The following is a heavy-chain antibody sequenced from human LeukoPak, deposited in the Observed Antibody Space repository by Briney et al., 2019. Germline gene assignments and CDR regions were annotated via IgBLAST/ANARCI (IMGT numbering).Heavy chain of an antibody. V-gene: IGHV3-15*01. CDR3: LTTR. CDR1: GFTFSSYA. J-gene: IGHJ4*02. Sequence: GGSLRLSCAASGFTFSSYAMSWVRQAPGKGLEWVGRIKSKSDGATADYAAPVTGRFTISRDDSQNIVFLQMNSLKIEDTGVYYCLTTRWGQGTLVTVSS. CDR2: IKSKSDGATA.